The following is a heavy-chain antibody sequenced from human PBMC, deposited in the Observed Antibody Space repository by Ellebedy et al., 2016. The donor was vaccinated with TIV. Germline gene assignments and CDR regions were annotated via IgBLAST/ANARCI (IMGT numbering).Heavy chain of an antibody. CDR2: ISSSSRTI. CDR3: AAAAGAGDDAFDI. Sequence: GESLKISXAASGFTFIIYSLNWVRQAPGKGLGWVSYISSSSRTIYYADSVKGRFTISRDNAKNSLYLQMNSLRAEDTAVYYCAAAAGAGDDAFDIWGQGTMVTVSS. CDR1: GFTFIIYS. D-gene: IGHD6-13*01. J-gene: IGHJ3*02. V-gene: IGHV3-48*01.